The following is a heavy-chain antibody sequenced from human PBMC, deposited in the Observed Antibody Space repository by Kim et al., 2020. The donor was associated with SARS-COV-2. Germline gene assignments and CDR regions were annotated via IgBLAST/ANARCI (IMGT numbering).Heavy chain of an antibody. J-gene: IGHJ4*02. Sequence: ASVKVSCKASGYTFTSYYMHWVRQAPGQGLEWMGIINPSGGSTSYAQKFQGRVTMTRDTSTSTVYMELSSLRSEDTAVYYCARASLGYCSSTSCYQFDYWGQGTLVTVSS. CDR3: ARASLGYCSSTSCYQFDY. D-gene: IGHD2-2*01. CDR2: INPSGGST. V-gene: IGHV1-46*01. CDR1: GYTFTSYY.